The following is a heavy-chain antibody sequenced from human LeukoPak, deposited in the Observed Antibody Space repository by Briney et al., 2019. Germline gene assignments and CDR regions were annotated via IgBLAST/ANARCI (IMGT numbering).Heavy chain of an antibody. Sequence: PGRSLRLSCVASGLSFTTKAMHWVRQAPGEGLEWMSYISLDGKNESYADSVRGRFTISRDNSRNTVYLQMNSLRAEDTAVYYCAAHLGSGWHLDYWGQGIRVTVSP. V-gene: IGHV3-30*04. CDR2: ISLDGKNE. CDR3: AAHLGSGWHLDY. CDR1: GLSFTTKA. D-gene: IGHD6-19*01. J-gene: IGHJ4*02.